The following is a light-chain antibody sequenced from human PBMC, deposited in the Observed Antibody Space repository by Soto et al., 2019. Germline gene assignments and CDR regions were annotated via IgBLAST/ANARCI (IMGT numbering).Light chain of an antibody. J-gene: IGLJ1*01. CDR2: EVT. CDR1: SSDIGGYNY. CDR3: SSYTTNSALDV. Sequence: QSALTQPASVSGSPGQSITISCTGGSSDIGGYNYVSWFQQHPGKAPKLMIYEVTNRPSGVSNRFSGSKSGSTASLTISGLQAEDEADYYCSSYTTNSALDVFGTGTKLTVL. V-gene: IGLV2-14*01.